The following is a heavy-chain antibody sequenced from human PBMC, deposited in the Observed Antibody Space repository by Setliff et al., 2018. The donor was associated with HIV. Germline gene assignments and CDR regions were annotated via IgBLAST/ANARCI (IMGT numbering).Heavy chain of an antibody. Sequence: GASVKVSCKASGYTFTSYAMHWVRQAPGQGLEWMGWINPKSGGTKYAQKFQDWVTMTRDTSISTTYMELSSLRSDDTAVYYCARAEDIVAFFDYWGQGTLVTVSS. CDR2: INPKSGGT. J-gene: IGHJ4*02. CDR3: ARAEDIVAFFDY. V-gene: IGHV1-2*04. D-gene: IGHD5-12*01. CDR1: GYTFTSYA.